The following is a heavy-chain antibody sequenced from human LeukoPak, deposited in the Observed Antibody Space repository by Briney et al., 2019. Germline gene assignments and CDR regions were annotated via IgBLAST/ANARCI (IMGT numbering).Heavy chain of an antibody. CDR3: ARDHSSGLDAFDI. D-gene: IGHD6-19*01. Sequence: GGSLRLSCAASGFTFSSYSMNWVRQAPGKGLEWVSSISSSSSYIYYADSVKGRFTISRDNAKNSLYLQMNSPRAEDTAVYYCARDHSSGLDAFDIWGQGTMVTVSS. CDR1: GFTFSSYS. CDR2: ISSSSSYI. J-gene: IGHJ3*02. V-gene: IGHV3-21*01.